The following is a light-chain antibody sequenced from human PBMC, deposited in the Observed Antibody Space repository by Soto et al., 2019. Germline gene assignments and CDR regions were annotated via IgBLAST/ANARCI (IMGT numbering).Light chain of an antibody. CDR2: GAS. CDR1: QAITTS. CDR3: QHYQNYPLP. J-gene: IGKJ4*01. V-gene: IGKV1-16*01. Sequence: DVQMTQSPSSLSASVGDRVTITCRASQAITTSLAWLQQKTGKGPKSLIYGASRLQSGVPSRFSGSGSGTDFTLTISSLQPEDSGMYYCQHYQNYPLPVGGGTKVDIK.